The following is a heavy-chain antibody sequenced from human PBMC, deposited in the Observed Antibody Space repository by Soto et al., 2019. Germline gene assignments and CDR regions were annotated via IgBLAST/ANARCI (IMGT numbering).Heavy chain of an antibody. J-gene: IGHJ6*02. V-gene: IGHV4-34*01. CDR1: GGSFSGYY. CDR2: INHSGST. Sequence: XATLSLTCAVYGGSFSGYYWSWIRQPPGKGLEWIGEINHSGSTNYNPSLKSRVTISVDTSKNQFSLKLSSVTAADTAVYYCARSKSNYYYYYGMDVCGQRTTVTVSS. CDR3: ARSKSNYYYYYGMDV.